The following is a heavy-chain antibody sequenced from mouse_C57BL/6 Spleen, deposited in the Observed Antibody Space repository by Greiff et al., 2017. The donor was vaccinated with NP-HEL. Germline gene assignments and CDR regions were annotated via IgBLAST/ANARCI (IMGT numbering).Heavy chain of an antibody. CDR1: GYAFSSSW. CDR2: IYPGDGDT. D-gene: IGHD4-1*01. Sequence: QVQLQQSGPELVKPGASVKISCKASGYAFSSSWMNWVKQRPGKGLEWIGRIYPGDGDTNYNGKFKGKATLTADKSSSTAYMQLSSLTSEDSAVYFCARVDWDWYFDVWGTGTTVTVSS. V-gene: IGHV1-82*01. J-gene: IGHJ1*03. CDR3: ARVDWDWYFDV.